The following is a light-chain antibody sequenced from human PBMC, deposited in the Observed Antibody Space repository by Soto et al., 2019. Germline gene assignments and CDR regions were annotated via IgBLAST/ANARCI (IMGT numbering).Light chain of an antibody. Sequence: DIQLTQSPSFLSASVGDRVTITCRASQGITNYLAWYQQKPGKAPKLLIYKASGLESGVPSRFSGSGSGTDFTLTISSLQPDDFATYYCQQYNSYSPLTFGGGTKVDIK. J-gene: IGKJ4*01. CDR1: QGITNY. CDR2: KAS. V-gene: IGKV1-5*03. CDR3: QQYNSYSPLT.